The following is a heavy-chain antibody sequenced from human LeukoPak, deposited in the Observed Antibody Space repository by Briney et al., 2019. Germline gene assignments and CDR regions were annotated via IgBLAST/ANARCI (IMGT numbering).Heavy chain of an antibody. J-gene: IGHJ3*02. D-gene: IGHD5-18*01. CDR3: ARIVQRIRDAFDT. V-gene: IGHV1-18*01. CDR1: GYSFTSHS. Sequence: GASVKVSCKASGYSFTSHSITWVRQAPGQGLEWMGLISTDNGKTDYAQKFQGRVTMTTDTSTSTAYMELRSLTSDDTAVYYCARIVQRIRDAFDTWGQGTMVIVST. CDR2: ISTDNGKT.